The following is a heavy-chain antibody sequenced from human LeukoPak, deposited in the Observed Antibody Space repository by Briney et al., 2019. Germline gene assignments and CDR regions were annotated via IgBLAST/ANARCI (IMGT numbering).Heavy chain of an antibody. CDR3: AKGLHGGVGYGVDV. J-gene: IGHJ6*02. CDR2: ISGTGGRT. CDR1: GFTFSNYA. Sequence: GGSLRLSCTASGFTFSNYAMTWVRQAPEKGLEWVSSISGTGGRTYSADSVKGRFTISRDNSKNTLYLQMKNLRVEHTAVYYCAKGLHGGVGYGVDVWGQGTTVSVSS. V-gene: IGHV3-23*01. D-gene: IGHD3-16*01.